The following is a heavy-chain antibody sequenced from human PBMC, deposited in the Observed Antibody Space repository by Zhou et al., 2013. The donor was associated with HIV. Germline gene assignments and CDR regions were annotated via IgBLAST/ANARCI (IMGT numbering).Heavy chain of an antibody. CDR2: IIPILGIS. D-gene: IGHD6-13*01. J-gene: IGHJ2*01. Sequence: QVQLVQSGAEVKKPGSSVKVSCKASGGTFSSYAISWVRQAPGQGVEWMGRIIPILGISNYAQKFQGRVTITADKSTSTAYMELSSLRSEDTAVYFCARENVLLGQQLTRGYFDLWGRGTLVTVSS. CDR1: GGTFSSYA. CDR3: ARENVLLGQQLTRGYFDL. V-gene: IGHV1-69*04.